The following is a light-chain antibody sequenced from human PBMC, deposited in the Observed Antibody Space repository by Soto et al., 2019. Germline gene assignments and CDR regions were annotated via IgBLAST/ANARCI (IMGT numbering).Light chain of an antibody. Sequence: EIVMTQSPATLSVSPGERATLSCRASQSVSSNLAWYQQKPGQAPRFLIYGASTRATGIPARFSGSGSGTEFPLTISSLQSEDFAVYSCQQYNNWPFTFGPGTKVDIK. J-gene: IGKJ3*01. V-gene: IGKV3D-15*01. CDR3: QQYNNWPFT. CDR2: GAS. CDR1: QSVSSN.